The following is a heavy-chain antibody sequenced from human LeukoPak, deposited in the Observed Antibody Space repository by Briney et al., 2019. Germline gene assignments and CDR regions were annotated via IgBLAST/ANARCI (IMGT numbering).Heavy chain of an antibody. Sequence: ASVKVSCKASGYTFTGYYMHWVRQAPGQGLEWMGWINPNSGGTNYAQKFQGRVTMTRDTSISTAYVELSRLRSDDTAVYYCARDQRYSGSYSAYYFDYWGQGTLVTVSS. D-gene: IGHD1-26*01. CDR3: ARDQRYSGSYSAYYFDY. V-gene: IGHV1-2*02. J-gene: IGHJ4*02. CDR1: GYTFTGYY. CDR2: INPNSGGT.